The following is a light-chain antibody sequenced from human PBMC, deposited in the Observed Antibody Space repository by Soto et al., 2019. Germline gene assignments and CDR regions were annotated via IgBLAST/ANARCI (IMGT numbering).Light chain of an antibody. V-gene: IGKV3-15*01. Sequence: EIVMTQSPATLSVSPGERATLSCRASQSVSSNLAWYQQKPGQAPRLLIYGASTRATGIPARFSGSGSGTDFPPTITSLQSEDFAVYSCQHYNNWPPLTFGGGTKVEIK. CDR2: GAS. CDR3: QHYNNWPPLT. CDR1: QSVSSN. J-gene: IGKJ4*01.